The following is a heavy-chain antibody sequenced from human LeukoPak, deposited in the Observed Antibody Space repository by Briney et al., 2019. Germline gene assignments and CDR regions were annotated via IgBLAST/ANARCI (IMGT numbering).Heavy chain of an antibody. Sequence: SETLSLTCAVYGGSFSGYYWGWIRQPPGRGLDWIGTIYHSGTTYYNPSLKSRLTISVDTSKNQFSLKLSSVTAADTAVYYCAKDSSRGTFDYWGQGTLVTVSS. V-gene: IGHV4-38-2*02. J-gene: IGHJ4*02. CDR2: IYHSGTT. CDR1: GGSFSGYY. CDR3: AKDSSRGTFDY. D-gene: IGHD3-16*01.